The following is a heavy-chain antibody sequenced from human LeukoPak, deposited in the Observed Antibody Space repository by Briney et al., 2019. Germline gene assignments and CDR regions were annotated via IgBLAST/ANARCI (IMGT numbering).Heavy chain of an antibody. CDR3: AKGLTNLGDD. CDR1: GFTFSTYA. CDR2: LSGSGSSA. J-gene: IGHJ4*02. D-gene: IGHD3-9*01. V-gene: IGHV3-23*01. Sequence: GGSLRLSCAASGFTFSTYAMSWVRQAPGKGLEWVSGLSGSGSSAYYADSVRGRFTISRDNSKNTLYLQMNSLRPEDTAVYYCAKGLTNLGDDWGQGTLVTVSS.